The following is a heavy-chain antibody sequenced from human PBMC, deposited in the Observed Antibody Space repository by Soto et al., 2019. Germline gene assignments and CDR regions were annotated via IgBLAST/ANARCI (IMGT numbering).Heavy chain of an antibody. Sequence: QVQLVQSGAEAKKPGASVKVSCKASGYTFTAYAIHWVRQAPGQRLDWMGWINAGNGDTKYSQKFQGRVTSTTDTSAATAYKELSSLRTEDTAVYYCTLIRFSSGWYFDYWGQGTLVTVSS. CDR3: TLIRFSSGWYFDY. J-gene: IGHJ4*02. V-gene: IGHV1-3*01. CDR1: GYTFTAYA. CDR2: INAGNGDT. D-gene: IGHD6-19*01.